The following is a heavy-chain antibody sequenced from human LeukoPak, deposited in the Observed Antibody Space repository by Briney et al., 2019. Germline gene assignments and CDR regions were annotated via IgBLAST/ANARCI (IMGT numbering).Heavy chain of an antibody. CDR3: ARDGRDEIDY. Sequence: ASVKVSCKASGYTFTGYYMHWVRQAPGQGLEWMGWISAYNGNTNYAQKLQGRVTMTTDTSTSTAYMELRSLRSDDTAVYYCARDGRDEIDYWGQGTLVTVSS. CDR2: ISAYNGNT. D-gene: IGHD1-26*01. J-gene: IGHJ4*02. CDR1: GYTFTGYY. V-gene: IGHV1-18*04.